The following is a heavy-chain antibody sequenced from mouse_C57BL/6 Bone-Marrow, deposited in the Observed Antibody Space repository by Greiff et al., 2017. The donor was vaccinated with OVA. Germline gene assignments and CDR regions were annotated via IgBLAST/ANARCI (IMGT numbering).Heavy chain of an antibody. J-gene: IGHJ1*03. Sequence: EVMLVESGGGLVQPKGSLKLSCAASGFSFNTYAMNWVRQAPGKGLEWVARIRSKSNNYATYYADSVKDRFTISRDDSESMLYLQMNNVKTEDTAMYYCVRADYYGSSYGYFDVWGTGTTVTVSA. CDR3: VRADYYGSSYGYFDV. CDR2: IRSKSNNYAT. CDR1: GFSFNTYA. D-gene: IGHD1-1*01. V-gene: IGHV10-1*01.